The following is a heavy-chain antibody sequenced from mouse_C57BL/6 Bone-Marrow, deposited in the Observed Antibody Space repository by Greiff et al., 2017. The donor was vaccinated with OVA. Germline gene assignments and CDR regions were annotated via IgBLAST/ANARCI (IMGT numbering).Heavy chain of an antibody. Sequence: VKVVESGAELVKPGASVKISCKASGYAFSSYWMNWVKQRPGKGLEWIGQIYPGDGDTNYNGKFKGKATLTADKSSSTAYMQLSSLTSEDSAVYFCARCDGYYEYYFDYWGQGTTLTVSS. CDR1: GYAFSSYW. CDR3: ARCDGYYEYYFDY. J-gene: IGHJ2*01. V-gene: IGHV1-80*01. D-gene: IGHD2-3*01. CDR2: IYPGDGDT.